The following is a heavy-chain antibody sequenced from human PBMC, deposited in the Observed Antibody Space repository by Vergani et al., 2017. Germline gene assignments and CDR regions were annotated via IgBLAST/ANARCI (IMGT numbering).Heavy chain of an antibody. D-gene: IGHD6-13*01. V-gene: IGHV3-66*01. CDR3: AREGIAADLDY. J-gene: IGHJ4*02. CDR1: GFTFDDYA. CDR2: IYSGGST. Sequence: VQLVESGGGVVQPGRSLRLSCAASGFTFDDYAMHWVRQAPGKGLEWVSVIYSGGSTYYADSVKGRFTISRDNSKNTLYLQMNSLRAEDTAVYYCAREGIAADLDYWGQGTLVTVSS.